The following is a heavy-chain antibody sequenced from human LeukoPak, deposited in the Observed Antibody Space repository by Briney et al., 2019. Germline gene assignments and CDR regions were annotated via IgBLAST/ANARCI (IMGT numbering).Heavy chain of an antibody. J-gene: IGHJ3*02. CDR2: IYSGGST. CDR1: SGYY. D-gene: IGHD3-22*01. V-gene: IGHV3-66*01. CDR3: ARSQYYSDSSGYHSDAFDI. Sequence: SGYYWSWIRQAPGKGLEWVSVIYSGGSTYYADSVKGRFTISRDNSKNTLYLQMKSLRAEDTAVYYCARSQYYSDSSGYHSDAFDIWGQGTMVTVSS.